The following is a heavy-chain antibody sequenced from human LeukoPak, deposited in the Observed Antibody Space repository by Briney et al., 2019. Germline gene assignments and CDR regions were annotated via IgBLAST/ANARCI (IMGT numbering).Heavy chain of an antibody. CDR1: GYTFTKSA. J-gene: IGHJ4*02. CDR2: INTNTGNP. CDR3: ASSEVAVAGTGGY. D-gene: IGHD6-19*01. Sequence: ASVKVSCKASGYTFTKSAMNWVRQAPGQGLEWMGYINTNTGNPTYARGFTGRFVFSLDTSVSTAYLQICSLKAEDTAVYYCASSEVAVAGTGGYWGQGTLVTVSS. V-gene: IGHV7-4-1*01.